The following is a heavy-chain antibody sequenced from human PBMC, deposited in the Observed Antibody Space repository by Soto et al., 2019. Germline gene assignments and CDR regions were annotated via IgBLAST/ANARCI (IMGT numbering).Heavy chain of an antibody. J-gene: IGHJ4*02. Sequence: EVQLVESGGGLVQPGGSLKLSCEASGFTFSGSPMHWVRQASGRGLEWVGRIRSKANSYATAYAASVKGRFTVSRDDTKITAYLLMISLKPEETAVYYWTRHTGWVPHTTTISGSQLHVPFDYWGQGTLVTVSS. CDR1: GFTFSGSP. D-gene: IGHD1-26*01. V-gene: IGHV3-73*02. CDR2: IRSKANSYAT. CDR3: TRHTGWVPHTTTISGSQLHVPFDY.